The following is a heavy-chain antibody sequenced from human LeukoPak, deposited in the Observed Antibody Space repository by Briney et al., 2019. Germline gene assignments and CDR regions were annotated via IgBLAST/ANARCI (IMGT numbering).Heavy chain of an antibody. J-gene: IGHJ3*02. Sequence: GGSLRLSCAASGFTFSSYSMNWVRPAPGKGLEWVSSISSSSSYIYYADSVKGRFTISRDNAKNSLYVQMNSLRAEDTAVYYCARGQRPSDAFDIWGQGTMVTVSS. D-gene: IGHD1-1*01. V-gene: IGHV3-21*01. CDR3: ARGQRPSDAFDI. CDR2: ISSSSSYI. CDR1: GFTFSSYS.